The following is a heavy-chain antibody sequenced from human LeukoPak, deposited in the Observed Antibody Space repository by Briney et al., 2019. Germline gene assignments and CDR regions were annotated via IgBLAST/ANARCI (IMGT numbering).Heavy chain of an antibody. Sequence: EASVKVSCKASGGTFSSYAISWVRQAPGQGLEWMGRIIPIFGTANYAQKLQGRVTITTDESTSTAYMELSSLRSEDTAVYYCARDELAITWDFGAFDIWGQGTMVTVSS. J-gene: IGHJ3*02. CDR3: ARDELAITWDFGAFDI. V-gene: IGHV1-69*05. CDR2: IIPIFGTA. CDR1: GGTFSSYA. D-gene: IGHD3-22*01.